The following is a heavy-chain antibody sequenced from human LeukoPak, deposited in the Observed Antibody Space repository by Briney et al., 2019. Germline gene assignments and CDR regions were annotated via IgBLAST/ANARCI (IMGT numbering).Heavy chain of an antibody. J-gene: IGHJ4*02. Sequence: SVKVSCKASEGTFSSYAISWVRQAPGQGLEWMGRIIPIFGTASYAQKFQGRVTITTDESTSTAYMELSSLRSEDTAVYYCAGYGDYDYWGQGTLVTVSS. CDR1: EGTFSSYA. V-gene: IGHV1-69*05. D-gene: IGHD4-17*01. CDR3: AGYGDYDY. CDR2: IIPIFGTA.